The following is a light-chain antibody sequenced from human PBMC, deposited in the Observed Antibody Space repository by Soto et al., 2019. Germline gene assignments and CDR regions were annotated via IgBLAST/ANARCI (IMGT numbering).Light chain of an antibody. CDR3: QPYDSSLSAWV. J-gene: IGLJ3*02. CDR1: SSNTGAGYD. Sequence: QSVLTQSPSVSGAPGQRVTISCTGSSSNTGAGYDVHWYQQFPGTAPKLLIYNNRNRPSGVPDRFSGSKSGTSASLAITGLQAEDEADYYCQPYDSSLSAWVFGGGTKLTVL. CDR2: NNR. V-gene: IGLV1-40*01.